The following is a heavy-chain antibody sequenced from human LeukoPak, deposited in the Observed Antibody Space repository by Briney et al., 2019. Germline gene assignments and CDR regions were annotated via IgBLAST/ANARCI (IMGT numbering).Heavy chain of an antibody. V-gene: IGHV3-74*01. CDR1: GFTFSSNW. CDR2: INTDGSST. D-gene: IGHD3-3*01. J-gene: IGHJ5*02. CDR3: AKGTYDFSS. Sequence: SGGSLRLSCAASGFTFSSNWMHWVRQAPGKGLVWVSRINTDGSSTSYADSVKGRFTIPRDNAKNTLYLQMNSLGAEDTAVYYCAKGTYDFSSWGQGTLVTVSS.